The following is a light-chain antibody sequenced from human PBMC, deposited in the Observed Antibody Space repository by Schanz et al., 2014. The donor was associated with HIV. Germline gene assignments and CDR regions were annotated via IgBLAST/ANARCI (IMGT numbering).Light chain of an antibody. CDR1: SSDVGGYYY. J-gene: IGLJ2*01. V-gene: IGLV2-8*01. Sequence: QSALTQPPSASGSPGQSVNISCTGTSSDVGGYYYVSWYQQHPGKAPKLMIYEVSKRPSGVPDRFSGSKSGNTASLTVSGLQAEDEADYYCSSHAGRNSFVVFGGGTKLTVL. CDR2: EVS. CDR3: SSHAGRNSFVV.